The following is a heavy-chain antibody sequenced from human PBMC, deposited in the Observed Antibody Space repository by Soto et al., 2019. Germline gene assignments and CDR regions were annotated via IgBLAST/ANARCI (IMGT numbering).Heavy chain of an antibody. J-gene: IGHJ3*02. CDR3: ARDYNAYQRQDVFGM. CDR1: GYSFNSYY. CDR2: INPSGAST. Sequence: QVQLVQSGAEVKKPGASVKVACKASGYSFNSYYMHWVRQAPGQGPGWMGVINPSGASTSYAQRWQGRVSGTGDTSTSTVYMELSSGRSEETALYYCARDYNAYQRQDVFGMWGQGTVVTVSS. D-gene: IGHD3-10*01. V-gene: IGHV1-46*02.